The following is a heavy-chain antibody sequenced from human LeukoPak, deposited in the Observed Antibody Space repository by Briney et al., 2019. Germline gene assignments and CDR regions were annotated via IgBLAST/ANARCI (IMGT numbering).Heavy chain of an antibody. J-gene: IGHJ4*02. V-gene: IGHV1-69*05. CDR2: IIPIFGTA. Sequence: SVKVSCKASGGTFSSYSISWVRQAPGQGLEWMGGIIPIFGTANYAQKFQGKVTITTDESTSTAYMELSSLRSEDTAVYYCASTGCSSWYCGNFEYWGQGTLVTVSS. D-gene: IGHD6-13*01. CDR1: GGTFSSYS. CDR3: ASTGCSSWYCGNFEY.